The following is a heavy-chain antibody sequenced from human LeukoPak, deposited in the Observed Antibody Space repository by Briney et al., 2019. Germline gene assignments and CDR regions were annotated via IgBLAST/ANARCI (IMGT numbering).Heavy chain of an antibody. D-gene: IGHD1-26*01. CDR1: GHTLTELS. V-gene: IGHV1-24*01. J-gene: IGHJ4*02. CDR3: ATSRTSIVGATTPYCFDY. CDR2: FDPEDGET. Sequence: GASVKVSCKVSGHTLTELSMHWVRQAPGKGLEWMGGFDPEDGETSYAQKFQGRVTMTEDTSTDTAYMELSSLRSEDTAVYYCATSRTSIVGATTPYCFDYWGQGTLVTVSS.